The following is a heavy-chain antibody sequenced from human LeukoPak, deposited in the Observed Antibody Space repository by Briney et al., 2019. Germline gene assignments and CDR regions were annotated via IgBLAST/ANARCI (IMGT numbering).Heavy chain of an antibody. V-gene: IGHV3-48*04. CDR3: ARDNWIDC. CDR1: GFTFSKYS. Sequence: GGSLRLSCAASGFTFSKYSMTWVRQAPGKGLEWVSFISASSTTIYYADSVKGRFTISRDNAKNSLYLQMNSLKVEDTAIYYCARDNWIDCWGQGTLVTVSS. J-gene: IGHJ5*01. CDR2: ISASSTTI.